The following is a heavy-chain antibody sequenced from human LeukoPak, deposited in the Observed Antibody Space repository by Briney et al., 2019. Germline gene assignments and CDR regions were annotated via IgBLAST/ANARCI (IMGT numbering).Heavy chain of an antibody. V-gene: IGHV3-23*01. CDR3: AKRVYGYLDY. J-gene: IGHJ4*02. CDR1: GFTFTSYA. CDR2: ISGGGVTT. Sequence: PGGSLRLPCAASGFTFTSYAMTWVRQAPGKGLEWVSTISGGGVTTNYADSVKGRFTVSRDNSKNTLYLQMNSLRAEDTAVYYCAKRVYGYLDYWGQGTLVTVSS. D-gene: IGHD3-10*01.